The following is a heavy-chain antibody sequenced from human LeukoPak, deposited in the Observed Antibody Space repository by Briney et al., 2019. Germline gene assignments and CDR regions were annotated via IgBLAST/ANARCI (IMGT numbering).Heavy chain of an antibody. D-gene: IGHD2-15*01. CDR2: ISDDGNTI. CDR1: AFTFSNHG. CDR3: AILGADCSGGSCHRWSAFAI. V-gene: IGHV3-23*01. J-gene: IGHJ3*02. Sequence: GGSQTLSCTASAFTFSNHGMSWVRQAPGRGLEWVSVISDDGNTINYADSVQGRFTISRDNFKNTLLLQMNSLKADDAAVYYCAILGADCSGGSCHRWSAFAIWGQGTMVFVSS.